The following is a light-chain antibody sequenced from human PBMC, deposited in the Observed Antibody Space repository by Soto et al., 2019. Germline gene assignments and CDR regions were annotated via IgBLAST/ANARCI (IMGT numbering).Light chain of an antibody. V-gene: IGKV3-11*01. CDR3: QQRNIWPPVT. Sequence: EIVWTQSPAPLSLSPGERATLSCRASPSVSNYLAWYQQKPGQAPRLLIYGAFNRATGIPARFSGSGSGADFTLTISSLEPEDFAVYYCQQRNIWPPVTFGQGARLEIK. J-gene: IGKJ5*01. CDR1: PSVSNY. CDR2: GAF.